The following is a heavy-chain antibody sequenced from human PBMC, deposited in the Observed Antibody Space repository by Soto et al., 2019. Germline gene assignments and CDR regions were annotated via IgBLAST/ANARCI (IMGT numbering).Heavy chain of an antibody. CDR3: ARHYPIGNNWNYFDH. CDR1: GGSMSSSNW. Sequence: ETLSLTCAVSGGSMSSSNWWSWVRQPPGKGLEWIGEIYHSGSTNYNPSLESRVTISVDKSKNQFSLKVRSVTAADTAVYYCARHYPIGNNWNYFDHWGQGTLVTVSS. CDR2: IYHSGST. V-gene: IGHV4-4*02. D-gene: IGHD1-1*01. J-gene: IGHJ4*02.